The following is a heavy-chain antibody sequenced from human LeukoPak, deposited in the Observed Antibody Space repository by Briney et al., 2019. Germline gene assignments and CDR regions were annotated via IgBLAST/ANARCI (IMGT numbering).Heavy chain of an antibody. CDR1: GYTFSSYG. CDR3: ARMPYGYVWGSYLYYFDY. D-gene: IGHD3-16*02. Sequence: ASVKVSCKTSGYTFSSYGISWVRQAPGQGLEWMGWISGYNGNTNYKQKFQGRVTITTDESTSTAYMELSSLRSEDTAVYYCARMPYGYVWGSYLYYFDYWGQGTLVTVSS. J-gene: IGHJ4*02. V-gene: IGHV1-18*01. CDR2: ISGYNGNT.